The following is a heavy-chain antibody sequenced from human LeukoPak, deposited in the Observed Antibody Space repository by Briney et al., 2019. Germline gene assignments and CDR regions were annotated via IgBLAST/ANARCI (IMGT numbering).Heavy chain of an antibody. Sequence: PGGPLRLSYAASGFTFSSYWMSWVRQAPGKRLEWVANIKQDGSEKYYVDSVKGRFTISRDNAKNSLYLQMNSLRAEDTAVYYCARDLSPFDYWGQGTLVTVSS. CDR3: ARDLSPFDY. D-gene: IGHD3-16*02. J-gene: IGHJ4*02. V-gene: IGHV3-7*01. CDR2: IKQDGSEK. CDR1: GFTFSSYW.